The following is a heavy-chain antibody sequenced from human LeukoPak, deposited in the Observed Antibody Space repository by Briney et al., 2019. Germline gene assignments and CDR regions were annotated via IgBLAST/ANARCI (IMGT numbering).Heavy chain of an antibody. CDR1: GFTFSSYS. CDR2: ISSSSSYI. J-gene: IGHJ1*01. D-gene: IGHD4-17*01. V-gene: IGHV3-21*01. CDR3: ARDPTPYDYGDYHEYFQH. Sequence: GGSLRLSCAASGFTFSSYSMNWVRQAPGKGLEWVSSISSSSSYIYYADSVKGRFTIPRDNAKNSLYLQMSSLRAEDTAVYYCARDPTPYDYGDYHEYFQHWGQGTLVTVSS.